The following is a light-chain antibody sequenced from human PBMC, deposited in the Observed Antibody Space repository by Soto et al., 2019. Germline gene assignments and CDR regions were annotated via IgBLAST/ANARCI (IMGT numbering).Light chain of an antibody. CDR2: DNK. CDR1: SSNIGADYD. V-gene: IGLV1-40*01. Sequence: QLVLAQPPSVSGAPGQRVTISCTGSSSNIGADYDVHWYKQLPGTAPKLLIYDNKSRPSGVPDRFSGSKSGTSASLAITGLQAEDEADYYCQSYDSKLSGSVFGGGTKLTVL. CDR3: QSYDSKLSGSV. J-gene: IGLJ2*01.